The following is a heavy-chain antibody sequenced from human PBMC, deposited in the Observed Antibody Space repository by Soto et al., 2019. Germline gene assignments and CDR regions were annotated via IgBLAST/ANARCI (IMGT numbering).Heavy chain of an antibody. Sequence: SETLSLTCSVSGGSISSYYCSWFRQPPGKGLERIGHMHYSGNTDYNPSLKSRVTISVDTSKNQFSLNLSSVTAADTADYYCARGHLPGGNSFYFDYWGQGSRVTVSS. CDR3: ARGHLPGGNSFYFDY. CDR1: GGSISSYY. D-gene: IGHD4-4*01. CDR2: MHYSGNT. V-gene: IGHV4-59*12. J-gene: IGHJ4*02.